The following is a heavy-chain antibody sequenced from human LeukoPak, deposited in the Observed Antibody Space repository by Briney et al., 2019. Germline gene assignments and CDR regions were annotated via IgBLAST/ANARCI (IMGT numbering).Heavy chain of an antibody. Sequence: AGSLTLSCLTCGFSLSHYWMRWVRPAPGKGPAWVGNINQEETERYYVDSVKGRFIISRENSKNSVYLQMNRLRAEDTAIYYCARAWLIDIVETTVLFDSWGQGALVTVSS. CDR3: ARAWLIDIVETTVLFDS. D-gene: IGHD5-12*01. J-gene: IGHJ4*02. CDR2: INQEETER. V-gene: IGHV3-7*01. CDR1: GFSLSHYW.